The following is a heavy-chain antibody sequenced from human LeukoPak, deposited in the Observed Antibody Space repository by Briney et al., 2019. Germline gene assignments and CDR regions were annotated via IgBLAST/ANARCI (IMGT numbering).Heavy chain of an antibody. CDR2: IHHSGLT. J-gene: IGHJ4*02. CDR1: GCSVSNNNW. D-gene: IGHD3-22*01. CDR3: AKAGYYDLDY. Sequence: SGTLSLTCAVSGCSVSNNNWWSWVRQSPGKGLEWIGKIHHSGLTNYNPSLKSRILISVDKSKDQFSLQLNSVTAADTAVYYCAKAGYYDLDYWGQGTLVTVSS. V-gene: IGHV4-4*02.